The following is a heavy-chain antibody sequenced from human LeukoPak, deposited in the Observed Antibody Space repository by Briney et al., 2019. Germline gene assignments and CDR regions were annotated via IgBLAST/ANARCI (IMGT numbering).Heavy chain of an antibody. Sequence: PGGSLRLSCVISGFSFRNYWMHWVRQAPGKGLEWVAVIWYDGSNKYYADSVKGRFTISRDNSKNTLYLQMNSLRAEDTAVYYCARVRGSGWYGSYYYYGMDVWGQGTTVTVSS. CDR3: ARVRGSGWYGSYYYYGMDV. CDR2: IWYDGSNK. D-gene: IGHD6-19*01. J-gene: IGHJ6*02. V-gene: IGHV3-33*08. CDR1: GFSFRNYW.